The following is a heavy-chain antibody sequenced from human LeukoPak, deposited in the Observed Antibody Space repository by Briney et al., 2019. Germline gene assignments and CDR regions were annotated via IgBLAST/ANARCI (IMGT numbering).Heavy chain of an antibody. CDR2: INPNSGGT. J-gene: IGHJ4*02. D-gene: IGHD6-6*01. Sequence: GASVKVSCKASGGTFSSYAISWVRQAPGQGLEWMGWINPNSGGTNYAQKFQGRVTMTRDTSISTAYMELSRLRSDDTAVYYCARVPRIAARPRFDYWGQGTLVTVSS. CDR3: ARVPRIAARPRFDY. CDR1: GGTFSSYA. V-gene: IGHV1-2*02.